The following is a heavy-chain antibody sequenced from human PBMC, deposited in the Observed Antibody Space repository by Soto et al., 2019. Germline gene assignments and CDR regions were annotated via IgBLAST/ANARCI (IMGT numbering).Heavy chain of an antibody. D-gene: IGHD2-15*01. J-gene: IGHJ6*02. Sequence: ASVKVSCKASGYTFTSYGISWVRQAPGQGLEWMGWISAYNGNTNYAQKLQGRVTMTTDTSTSTAYMELRSLRSDDTAVYYYARDLEGYCSGGSCYSSYYYYGMDVWGQGTPVTVSS. CDR1: GYTFTSYG. V-gene: IGHV1-18*04. CDR3: ARDLEGYCSGGSCYSSYYYYGMDV. CDR2: ISAYNGNT.